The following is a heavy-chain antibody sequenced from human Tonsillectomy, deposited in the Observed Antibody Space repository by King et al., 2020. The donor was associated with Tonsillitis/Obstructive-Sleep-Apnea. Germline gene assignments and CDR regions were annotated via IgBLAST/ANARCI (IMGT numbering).Heavy chain of an antibody. CDR2: ISYDGNKK. D-gene: IGHD3-16*01. J-gene: IGHJ4*02. CDR1: GFTFSRYR. CDR3: ARDMKFDY. V-gene: IGHV3-30*03. Sequence: VQLVESGGGVVQPGRSLRLSCAASGFTFSRYRMHWVRQAPGKGLEGVTIISYDGNKKYYADSVKGRFTISRDKSKNTLYLQMNSLRAEDTAVYSCARDMKFDYWGQGTLVTVSS.